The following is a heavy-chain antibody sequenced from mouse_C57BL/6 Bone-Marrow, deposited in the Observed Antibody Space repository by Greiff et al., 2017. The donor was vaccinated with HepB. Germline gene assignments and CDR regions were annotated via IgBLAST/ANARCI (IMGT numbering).Heavy chain of an antibody. Sequence: EVQLKESGGGLVQPKGSLKLSCAASGFTFNTYAMHWVRQAPGKGLEWVARIRSKSSNYATYYADSVKDRFTISRDDSQSMLYLQMNNLKTEDTAMYYCRALYYGNYYYAMDYWGQGTSVTVSS. V-gene: IGHV10-3*01. CDR2: IRSKSSNYAT. J-gene: IGHJ4*01. D-gene: IGHD2-1*01. CDR1: GFTFNTYA. CDR3: RALYYGNYYYAMDY.